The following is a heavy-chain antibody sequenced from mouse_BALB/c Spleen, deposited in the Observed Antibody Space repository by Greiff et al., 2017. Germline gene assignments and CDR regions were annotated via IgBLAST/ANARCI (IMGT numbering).Heavy chain of an antibody. D-gene: IGHD2-2*01. CDR1: GYTFTSYW. CDR3: ARERDLLWLQGAMDY. J-gene: IGHJ4*01. CDR2: INPSTGYT. Sequence: VQLQQSGAELAKPGASVKMSCKASGYTFTSYWMHWVKQRPGQGLEWIGYINPSTGYTEYNQKFKDKATLTADKSSSTAYMQLSSLTSEDSAVYYCARERDLLWLQGAMDYWGQGTSVTVSA. V-gene: IGHV1-7*01.